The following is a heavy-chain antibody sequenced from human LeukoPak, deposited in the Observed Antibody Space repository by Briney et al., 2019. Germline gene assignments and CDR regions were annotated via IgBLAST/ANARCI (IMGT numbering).Heavy chain of an antibody. D-gene: IGHD6-19*01. V-gene: IGHV1-24*01. CDR1: GYTLTELS. J-gene: IGHJ4*02. CDR2: FEPEDGET. Sequence: ASVKVSCKVSGYTLTELSMHWVRQAPGKGVERMGGFEPEDGETIYAQKFQGRVTMTEDTSTDTAYMELSSLRSEDTAVYYCATDIHSSGWYRFDYWGQGTLVTVSS. CDR3: ATDIHSSGWYRFDY.